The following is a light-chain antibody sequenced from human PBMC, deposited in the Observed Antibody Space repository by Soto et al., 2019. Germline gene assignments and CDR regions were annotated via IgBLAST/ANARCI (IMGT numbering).Light chain of an antibody. CDR2: EVG. J-gene: IGLJ1*01. CDR3: CSYASGSIYV. Sequence: QSALTQPASVSGSPGQSITTSCTGTSSDVGAFNYVSWYLQYPGKAPKLMIYEVGNRPSGVSNRFSGSKSGNTASLTISGLQAEDEADYYCCSYASGSIYVFGTGTKLTVL. V-gene: IGLV2-14*01. CDR1: SSDVGAFNY.